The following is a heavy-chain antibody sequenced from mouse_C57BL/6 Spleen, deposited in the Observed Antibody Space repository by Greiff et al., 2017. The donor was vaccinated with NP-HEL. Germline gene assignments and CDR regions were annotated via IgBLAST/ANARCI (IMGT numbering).Heavy chain of an antibody. CDR2: ISYDGSN. Sequence: EVQRVESGPGLVKPSQSLSLTCSVTGYSITSGYYWNWIRQFPGNKLEWMGYISYDGSNNYNPSLKNRISITRDTSKNQFFLKLNSVTTEDTATYYCAREIAYYFDYWGQGTTLTVSS. CDR1: GYSITSGYY. J-gene: IGHJ2*01. V-gene: IGHV3-6*01. CDR3: AREIAYYFDY.